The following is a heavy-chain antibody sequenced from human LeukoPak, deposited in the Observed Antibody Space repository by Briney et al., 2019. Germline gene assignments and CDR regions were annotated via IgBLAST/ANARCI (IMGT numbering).Heavy chain of an antibody. CDR2: IKTDGSEK. CDR1: GFTFSSYW. CDR3: ARDYTGYFP. V-gene: IGHV3-7*03. J-gene: IGHJ5*02. D-gene: IGHD3-9*01. Sequence: GGSLRPSCEASGFTFSSYWMSWVRQAPGKGLEWVANIKTDGSEKYYVDSMKGRFTISRDNAKNSLYLQMNSLRAEDTAVYYCARDYTGYFPWGQGTLVIVSS.